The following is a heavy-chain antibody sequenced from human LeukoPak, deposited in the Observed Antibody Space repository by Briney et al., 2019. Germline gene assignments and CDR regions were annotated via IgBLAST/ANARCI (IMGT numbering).Heavy chain of an antibody. J-gene: IGHJ4*02. D-gene: IGHD2-21*02. V-gene: IGHV3-23*01. CDR1: GFTFINYA. Sequence: GGSLRLSCAASGFTFINYAVSWVRQAPGKGLEWVSSISGSVRSTYYADSVKGRFTISRDNSKNTLYRQMDSLRAEDTAIYYCAKDLSYCGDDCCFPFDFWGQGTLVTVSS. CDR3: AKDLSYCGDDCCFPFDF. CDR2: ISGSVRST.